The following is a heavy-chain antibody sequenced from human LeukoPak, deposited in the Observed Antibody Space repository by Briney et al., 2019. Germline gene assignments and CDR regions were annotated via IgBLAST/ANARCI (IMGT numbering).Heavy chain of an antibody. CDR1: GFTVSSNY. J-gene: IGHJ4*02. Sequence: GGSLRLSCAASGFTVSSNYMSWVRQAPGKGLEWVSVIYSDGSTYYADCVKGRFTISRDNSKHTLYLQMNSLRAEDTAVYYCARVELRYFDWIFDYWGQGTLVTVSS. CDR2: IYSDGST. V-gene: IGHV3-53*01. D-gene: IGHD3-9*01. CDR3: ARVELRYFDWIFDY.